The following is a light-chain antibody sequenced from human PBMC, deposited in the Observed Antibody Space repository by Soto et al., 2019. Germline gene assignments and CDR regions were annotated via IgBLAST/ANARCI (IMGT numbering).Light chain of an antibody. CDR3: QHYNSYSEA. CDR2: KAS. Sequence: DIQMTQSPSTLSGSVGARVTITCRASQTISSWLAWYQQKQGKAPKLLIYKASTLKSGVPPRFSGSGSGTELTITISSLQPDDFETYDCQHYNSYSEAFGQGTKVDIK. V-gene: IGKV1-5*03. CDR1: QTISSW. J-gene: IGKJ1*01.